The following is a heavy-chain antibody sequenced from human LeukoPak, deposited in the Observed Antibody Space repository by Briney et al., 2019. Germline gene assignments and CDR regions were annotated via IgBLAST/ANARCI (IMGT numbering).Heavy chain of an antibody. D-gene: IGHD2-2*01. CDR2: IIPIFGTA. CDR3: ARGPVYYCSSTSCYGGGFDY. Sequence: SVKVSCKASGGTFSSYAISWVRQAPGQGLEWMGGIIPIFGTASYAQKFQGRVTITADESTSTAYMELSSLRSEDTAVYYCARGPVYYCSSTSCYGGGFDYWGQGTLVTVSS. CDR1: GGTFSSYA. J-gene: IGHJ4*02. V-gene: IGHV1-69*13.